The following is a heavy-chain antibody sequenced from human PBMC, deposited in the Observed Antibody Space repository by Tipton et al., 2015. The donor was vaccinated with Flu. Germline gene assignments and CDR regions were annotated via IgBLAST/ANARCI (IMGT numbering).Heavy chain of an antibody. J-gene: IGHJ4*02. CDR3: AREGRTGITMVRGALVFDY. D-gene: IGHD3-10*01. Sequence: TLSLTCTVSGGSISSYYWSWIRQPPGKGLEWIGYIYYSGSTNYNPSLKSRVTISVDTSKNQFSLKLSSVTAADTAVYYCAREGRTGITMVRGALVFDYWGQGTLVTVSS. V-gene: IGHV4-59*12. CDR2: IYYSGST. CDR1: GGSISSYY.